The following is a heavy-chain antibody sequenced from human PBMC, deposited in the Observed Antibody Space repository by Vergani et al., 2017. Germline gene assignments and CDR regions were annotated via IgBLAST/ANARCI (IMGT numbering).Heavy chain of an antibody. Sequence: QVQLVQSGAEVKKPGASVKVSCKASGYTFTSYDINWVRQATGQGREWMGWMNPNSGNTGYAQKFQGRVTMTRNTSISTDYMELSSLRSEDTSGYYCASSSGWSHDAFDIWGQGTMVTVSS. J-gene: IGHJ3*02. D-gene: IGHD6-19*01. V-gene: IGHV1-8*01. CDR2: MNPNSGNT. CDR3: ASSSGWSHDAFDI. CDR1: GYTFTSYD.